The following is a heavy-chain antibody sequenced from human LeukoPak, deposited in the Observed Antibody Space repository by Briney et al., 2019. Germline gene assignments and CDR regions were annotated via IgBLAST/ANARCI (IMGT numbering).Heavy chain of an antibody. CDR3: ANHYDSSGYYFDY. V-gene: IGHV3-30*18. J-gene: IGHJ4*02. CDR2: ISYDGSNK. CDR1: GFTFSSYG. Sequence: PGGSLRLSCAASGFTFSSYGMHWVRQAPGKGLEWVAVISYDGSNKYYADSVKGRFTISRDNSKNTLYLQMNSLRAEDTAVYYCANHYDSSGYYFDYWGQGALVTVSS. D-gene: IGHD3-22*01.